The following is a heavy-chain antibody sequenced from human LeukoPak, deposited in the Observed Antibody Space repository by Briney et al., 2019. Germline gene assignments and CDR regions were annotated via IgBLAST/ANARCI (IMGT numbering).Heavy chain of an antibody. D-gene: IGHD5-12*01. Sequence: SETLSLTCTVSGGSISSGGYYWSCIPQHPGKGLEWIGYTYYSGSTYYNPSLKSRVTISVDTSKNQFYLKLSSVTAADTAVYYCARERTGYSGYAGSYCYFDLWGRGTLVTVSS. J-gene: IGHJ2*01. CDR3: ARERTGYSGYAGSYCYFDL. CDR2: TYYSGST. V-gene: IGHV4-31*03. CDR1: GGSISSGGYY.